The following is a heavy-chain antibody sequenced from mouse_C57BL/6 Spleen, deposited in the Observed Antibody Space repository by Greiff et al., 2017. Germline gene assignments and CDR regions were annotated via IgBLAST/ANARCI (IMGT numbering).Heavy chain of an antibody. CDR3: ARFLLGYYAMDY. D-gene: IGHD4-1*01. CDR2: INPNYGTT. CDR1: GYSFTDYN. Sequence: VQLQQSGPELVKPGASVKISCKASGYSFTDYNMNWVKQSNGKSLEWIGVINPNYGTTSYNHKFKGKAILAVAQSSSTAYMQLNSLTSEDSAVYYCARFLLGYYAMDYWGQGTSVTGSS. V-gene: IGHV1-39*01. J-gene: IGHJ4*01.